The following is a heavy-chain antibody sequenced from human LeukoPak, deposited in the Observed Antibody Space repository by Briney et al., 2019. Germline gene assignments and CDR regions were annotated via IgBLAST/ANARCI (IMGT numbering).Heavy chain of an antibody. Sequence: PGGSLRLSCAASGFTFSSYDMNWLRQAPGKGLEWVSYISTSGSTTYYADSVKGRFTISRDNAKNSLYLQMNSLRAEDTAVYYCAKSGYNRFDYWGQGTLVTVSS. CDR3: AKSGYNRFDY. CDR2: ISTSGSTT. J-gene: IGHJ4*02. V-gene: IGHV3-48*03. CDR1: GFTFSSYD. D-gene: IGHD5-24*01.